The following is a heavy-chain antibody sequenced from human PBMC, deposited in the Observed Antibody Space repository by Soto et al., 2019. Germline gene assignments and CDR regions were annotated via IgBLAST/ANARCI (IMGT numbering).Heavy chain of an antibody. CDR3: ARERYYGMDV. Sequence: PSETLSLTCTGSGGSISSYYWSWIRQPPGKGLEWIGYIYYSGSTNYNPSLKSRVTISVDTSKNQFSLKLSSVTAADTAVYYCARERYYGMDVWGQGTTVTVSS. V-gene: IGHV4-59*01. J-gene: IGHJ6*02. CDR1: GGSISSYY. CDR2: IYYSGST.